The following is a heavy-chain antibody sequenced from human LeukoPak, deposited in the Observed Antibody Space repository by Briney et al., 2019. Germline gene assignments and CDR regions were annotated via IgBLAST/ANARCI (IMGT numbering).Heavy chain of an antibody. CDR1: GFTFNNAW. D-gene: IGHD2-15*01. CDR3: TTDGGVAANLITHC. CDR2: IKSKTDGGTT. J-gene: IGHJ1*01. Sequence: GGSLRLSCAASGFTFNNAWMSWVRQAPGKGLEWVGRIKSKTDGGTTDYAAPVKGRFTISRDDSNNTLYLQMNSLKTEDTAVYYCTTDGGVAANLITHCWGQGTLVTVSS. V-gene: IGHV3-15*01.